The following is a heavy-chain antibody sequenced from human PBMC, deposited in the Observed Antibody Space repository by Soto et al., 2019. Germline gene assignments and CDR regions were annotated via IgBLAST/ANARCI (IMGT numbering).Heavy chain of an antibody. Sequence: EVQLVESGGGLVQPGGSLRLSCAASGSSNRMSWVRQAPGKGLEWVDNIGHDGGEKNYLESVRGRFTISRDSAKKSLYLERNSLRAEDTAVYYCTGGCGWVSDSWGQGTLVTVSS. CDR3: TGGCGWVSDS. CDR1: GSSNR. V-gene: IGHV3-7*05. J-gene: IGHJ4*02. CDR2: IGHDGGEK. D-gene: IGHD6-19*01.